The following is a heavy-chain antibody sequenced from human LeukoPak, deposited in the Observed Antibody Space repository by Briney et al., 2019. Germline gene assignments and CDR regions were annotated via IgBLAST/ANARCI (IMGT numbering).Heavy chain of an antibody. D-gene: IGHD3/OR15-3a*01. J-gene: IGHJ4*02. CDR2: ISGSGGST. Sequence: GGSLRLSCAASGFTFSSYAMSWVRQAPGKGLEWVSGISGSGGSTYYADSVKGRFTISRDNAKNSLYLQMNSLRAEDTAVYYCARAHGILDRLAGYWGQGTLVTVSS. CDR1: GFTFSSYA. CDR3: ARAHGILDRLAGY. V-gene: IGHV3-23*01.